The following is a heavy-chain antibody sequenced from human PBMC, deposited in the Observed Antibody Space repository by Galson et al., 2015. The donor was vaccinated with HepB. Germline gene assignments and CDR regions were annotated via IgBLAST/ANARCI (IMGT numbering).Heavy chain of an antibody. CDR3: ARGPKPRPGIAVAGTDY. Sequence: SVKVSCKASGGTFSSYTISWVRQAPRQGLEWMGRIIPILGIANYAQKFQGRVTITADKSTSTAYMELSSLRSEDTAVYYCARGPKPRPGIAVAGTDYWGQGTLVTVSS. J-gene: IGHJ4*02. V-gene: IGHV1-69*02. CDR1: GGTFSSYT. CDR2: IIPILGIA. D-gene: IGHD6-19*01.